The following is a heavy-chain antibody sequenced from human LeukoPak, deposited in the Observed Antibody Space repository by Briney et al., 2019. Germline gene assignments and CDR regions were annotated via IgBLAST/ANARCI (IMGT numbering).Heavy chain of an antibody. Sequence: SETLSLTCTVSGGAISGYYWNWIRQPPGKGPEWIGHIHHSGSTTYNPSLQGRLTISLDTPKNQFSLKLRSVTAADTAVYYCARGPRYSFYWGQGTLVSVSS. CDR3: ARGPRYSFY. D-gene: IGHD6-13*01. CDR2: IHHSGST. V-gene: IGHV4-59*01. J-gene: IGHJ4*02. CDR1: GGAISGYY.